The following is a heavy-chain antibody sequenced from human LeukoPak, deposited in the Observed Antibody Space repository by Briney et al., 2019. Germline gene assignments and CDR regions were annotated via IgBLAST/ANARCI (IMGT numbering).Heavy chain of an antibody. CDR3: AKGGYGSGSYSGFDI. V-gene: IGHV3-7*03. D-gene: IGHD3-10*01. J-gene: IGHJ3*02. CDR2: IKQDGSEK. CDR1: GFTFSSYW. Sequence: PGGSLRLSCAASGFTFSSYWMSWVRQAPGKGLEWVANIKQDGSEKYYVDSVKGRFTISRDNSKNTLYLQMNSLRAEDTAIYYCAKGGYGSGSYSGFDIWGQGTMVTVSS.